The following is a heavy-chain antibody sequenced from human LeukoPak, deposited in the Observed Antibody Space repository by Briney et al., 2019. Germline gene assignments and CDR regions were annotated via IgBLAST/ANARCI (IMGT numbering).Heavy chain of an antibody. CDR1: GLTFRNVW. Sequence: GGSLRLSCTATGLTFRNVWLSWVRQAPGKGLEWVGRIKSIPDGGTTDYAAPVQGRFTPSRDDSKNTQYLQMDSLRAEDTAIYYCTSGGGGTYSSDFWGQGTLVTVSS. CDR2: IKSIPDGGTT. V-gene: IGHV3-15*01. CDR3: TSGGGGTYSSDF. J-gene: IGHJ4*02. D-gene: IGHD1-26*01.